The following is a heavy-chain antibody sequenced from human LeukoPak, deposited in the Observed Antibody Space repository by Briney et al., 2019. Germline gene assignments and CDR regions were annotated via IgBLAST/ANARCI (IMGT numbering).Heavy chain of an antibody. V-gene: IGHV4-34*01. Sequence: SETPSLTCAVYGGSFSGYYWSWIRQPPGKGLEWIGEINHSGSTNYNPSLKSRVTISVDTSKNQFSLKLSSVTAADTAVYYCARLIAVAGTDYWGQETLVTVSS. CDR2: INHSGST. CDR1: GGSFSGYY. J-gene: IGHJ4*02. D-gene: IGHD6-19*01. CDR3: ARLIAVAGTDY.